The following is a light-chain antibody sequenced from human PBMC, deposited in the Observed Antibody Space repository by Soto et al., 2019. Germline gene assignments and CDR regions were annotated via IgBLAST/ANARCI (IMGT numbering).Light chain of an antibody. CDR2: GAS. V-gene: IGKV1-39*01. J-gene: IGKJ2*01. CDR3: QYSYSTRYT. CDR1: QSISSY. Sequence: DIQMTQSPSSLSASVGDRVTITCRASQSISSYLNWYQQKPGKAPKLLIFGASSLQSGVPSRFSGSGSGTDFTLTISSLQPEDFATYYCQYSYSTRYTFGRGTKLDIK.